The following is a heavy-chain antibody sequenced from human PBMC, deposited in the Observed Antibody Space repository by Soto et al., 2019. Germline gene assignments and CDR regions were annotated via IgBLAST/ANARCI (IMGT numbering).Heavy chain of an antibody. CDR3: AGDPIPQGYDFWSGYYPYGMDV. J-gene: IGHJ6*02. Sequence: SVKVSCQTSGFTFTSSAVQWVRQARGQRLEWIGWIVVGSGNTNYAQKFQKRVTITRDMSTSTAYMELSSMRSEDTAVYYCAGDPIPQGYDFWSGYYPYGMDVWGQGTGVSVS. CDR1: GFTFTSSA. CDR2: IVVGSGNT. D-gene: IGHD3-3*01. V-gene: IGHV1-58*01.